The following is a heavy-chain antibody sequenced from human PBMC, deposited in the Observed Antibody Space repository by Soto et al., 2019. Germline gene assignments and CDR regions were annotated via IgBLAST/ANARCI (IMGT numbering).Heavy chain of an antibody. CDR3: VRDTMRASAAASLDY. CDR2: ISVSGNII. Sequence: LRLSCAASGFTFSTYEFNWVRQAPGRGLEWISYISVSGNIIKYAESVKGRFTISRDNADNSLHLHMSNLRVDDTALYFCVRDTMRASAAASLDYWGQGTQVTVSS. V-gene: IGHV3-48*03. D-gene: IGHD2-2*01. J-gene: IGHJ4*02. CDR1: GFTFSTYE.